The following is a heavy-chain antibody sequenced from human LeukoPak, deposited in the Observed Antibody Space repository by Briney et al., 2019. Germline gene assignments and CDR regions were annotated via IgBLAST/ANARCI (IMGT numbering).Heavy chain of an antibody. V-gene: IGHV3-53*01. J-gene: IGHJ4*02. Sequence: GGSLRLSCAASGFTVSSNYMSWVRQAPGKGLEWVSVIYSGGSTYYADSVKGRFTISRDNSKNTLYLQMNSLRAEDTAVYYCAKQGSIVVVPAAKEDYWGQGALVTVSS. CDR1: GFTVSSNY. CDR2: IYSGGST. D-gene: IGHD2-2*01. CDR3: AKQGSIVVVPAAKEDY.